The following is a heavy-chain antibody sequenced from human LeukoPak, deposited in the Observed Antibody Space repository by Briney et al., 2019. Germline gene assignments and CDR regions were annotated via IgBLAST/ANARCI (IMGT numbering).Heavy chain of an antibody. V-gene: IGHV3-23*01. CDR2: VSRFVGTT. Sequence: GGSLRLSCAASGFTFDSYAMSWVRQAPGKGLEWVSAVSRFVGTTYYADSAKGRFTISRDNSNNTVCLQMNTLRVGDTALYYCVKHVGSRRSNNRFDPWGQGTLVTVS. CDR1: GFTFDSYA. CDR3: VKHVGSRRSNNRFDP. D-gene: IGHD6-13*01. J-gene: IGHJ5*02.